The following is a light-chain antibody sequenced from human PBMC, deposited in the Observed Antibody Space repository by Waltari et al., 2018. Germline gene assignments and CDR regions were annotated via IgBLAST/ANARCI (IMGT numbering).Light chain of an antibody. CDR3: QVWDTRSDHWV. V-gene: IGLV3-21*03. J-gene: IGLJ3*02. CDR2: DDT. CDR1: DIGTKS. Sequence: SYVLTQPPSVSVVPGTTATITGGGSDIGTKSVQWYQQKPGQAPVAVVYDDTGRPSGIPERFSGSNSAHTATLTISRVEAGDEAHYFCQVWDTRSDHWVFGGGTKLTVL.